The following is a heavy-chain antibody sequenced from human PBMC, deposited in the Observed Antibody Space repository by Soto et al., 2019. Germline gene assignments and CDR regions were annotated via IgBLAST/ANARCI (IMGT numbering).Heavy chain of an antibody. D-gene: IGHD3-22*01. J-gene: IGHJ6*02. V-gene: IGHV1-69*01. CDR3: ARGGYDSSVSRYYGMDV. CDR2: IIPIFGTA. Sequence: QVQLVQSGAEVQKPGSSVKVSCKASGVTFSSYAISWVRQAPGQGLEWMGGIIPIFGTANYAQKFQGRVTITADEATSTAYMELRSLRSEDTAVYYCARGGYDSSVSRYYGMDVWGQGTTVTVSS. CDR1: GVTFSSYA.